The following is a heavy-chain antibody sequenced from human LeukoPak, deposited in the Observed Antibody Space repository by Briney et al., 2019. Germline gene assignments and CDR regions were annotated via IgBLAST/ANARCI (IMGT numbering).Heavy chain of an antibody. Sequence: SETLSLTCTVSGGPISSHYWSWIRQPPGKGLEWIGYIYYSGSTNYNPSLKSRVTISVDTSKNQFSLKLSSVTAADTAVYYCARCWGRTYYYMDVWGKGTTVTVSS. V-gene: IGHV4-59*11. J-gene: IGHJ6*03. D-gene: IGHD7-27*01. CDR3: ARCWGRTYYYMDV. CDR2: IYYSGST. CDR1: GGPISSHY.